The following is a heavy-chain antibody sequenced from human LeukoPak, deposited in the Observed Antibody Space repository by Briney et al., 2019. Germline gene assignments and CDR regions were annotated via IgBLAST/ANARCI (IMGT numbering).Heavy chain of an antibody. J-gene: IGHJ5*02. D-gene: IGHD1-26*01. V-gene: IGHV1-69*04. CDR2: IIPILGIA. CDR1: GGTFSSYA. Sequence: SVKVSCKASGGTFSSYAISWVRQAPGQGLEWMGRIIPILGIASYAQKFQGRVTITADKSTSTAYMELSSLRSEDTAVYYCARVRPDSGSSPPDPWGQGTLVTVSS. CDR3: ARVRPDSGSSPPDP.